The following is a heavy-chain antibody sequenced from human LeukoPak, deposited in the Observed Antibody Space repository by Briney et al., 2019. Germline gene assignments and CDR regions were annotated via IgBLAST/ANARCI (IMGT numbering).Heavy chain of an antibody. CDR3: ARLRGNYFPDY. CDR1: GGSMSGYY. CDR2: IHYSGST. V-gene: IGHV4-59*01. D-gene: IGHD4-11*01. Sequence: SETLSLTCTVSGGSMSGYYWIWIRQPPGKGLEWIAYIHYSGSTNYNPSLKSRVTISVDTSKNQFSLRLNSLTAADTAVYYCARLRGNYFPDYWGQGTLATVSS. J-gene: IGHJ4*02.